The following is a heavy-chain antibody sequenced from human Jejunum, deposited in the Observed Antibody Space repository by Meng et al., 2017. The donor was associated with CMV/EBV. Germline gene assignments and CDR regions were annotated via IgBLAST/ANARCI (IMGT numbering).Heavy chain of an antibody. CDR3: ARNFDEDFFNP. J-gene: IGHJ5*02. D-gene: IGHD2/OR15-2a*01. Sequence: CAASSSSINPAGDYWSWIRQSPGKGLEWIGYISYIGTTYYNPSLHSRINMSMDMSMNQLSLNLTSVTAADTGVYFCARNFDEDFFNPWGQGTLVTVSS. CDR2: ISYIGTT. CDR1: SSSINPAGDY. V-gene: IGHV4-30-4*01.